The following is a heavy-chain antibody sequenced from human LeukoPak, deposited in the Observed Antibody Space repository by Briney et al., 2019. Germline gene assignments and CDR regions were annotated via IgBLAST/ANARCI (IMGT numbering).Heavy chain of an antibody. J-gene: IGHJ4*02. CDR2: IYSGGST. V-gene: IGHV3-66*01. D-gene: IGHD3-22*01. CDR3: ARAGPRNYYDSSAYDY. Sequence: PGGSLRLSCAASGFSVSNNYMSWVRQAPGKGLEWVSVIYSGGSTFYADSVKGRFTISKDNSKDTVYLQMISLRAEDTAVYYCARAGPRNYYDSSAYDYWGQGTRVTVSS. CDR1: GFSVSNNY.